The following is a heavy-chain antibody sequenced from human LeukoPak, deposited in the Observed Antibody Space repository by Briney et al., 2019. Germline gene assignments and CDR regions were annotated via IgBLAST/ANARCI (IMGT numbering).Heavy chain of an antibody. J-gene: IGHJ4*02. CDR1: GYTFTGYH. Sequence: ASVRVSCKASGYTFTGYHMHWVRQAPGQGLEYMGWINPNSGGTSYAQRFQGRATMTTDTSITTAYMELSRLISDDTAVYYCARAFAYISRYYFDSWGQGTLVTVSS. V-gene: IGHV1-2*02. D-gene: IGHD2-21*01. CDR3: ARAFAYISRYYFDS. CDR2: INPNSGGT.